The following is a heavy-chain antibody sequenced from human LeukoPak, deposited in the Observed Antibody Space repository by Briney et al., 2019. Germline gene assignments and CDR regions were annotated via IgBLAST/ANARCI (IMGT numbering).Heavy chain of an antibody. CDR3: ARDFFGGDGEPQGGVNAFDI. J-gene: IGHJ3*02. V-gene: IGHV3-11*05. CDR2: ISGSGTFT. Sequence: GGSLRLSCAASGFTFRDYYMSWIRQAPGKGLEWVSHISGSGTFTNYADSVKGRFTISRDNAGNSLHLQMNSLRAEDSAMYYCARDFFGGDGEPQGGVNAFDIWGQGTMVTVSS. CDR1: GFTFRDYY. D-gene: IGHD3-16*01.